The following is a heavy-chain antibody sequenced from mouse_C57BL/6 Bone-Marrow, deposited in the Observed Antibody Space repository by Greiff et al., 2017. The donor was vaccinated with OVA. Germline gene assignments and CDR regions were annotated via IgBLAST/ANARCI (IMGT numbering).Heavy chain of an antibody. CDR2: INSNNGGT. V-gene: IGHV1-18*01. J-gene: IGHJ3*01. CDR1: VYTFTDYN. Sequence: EVKLQESGPELAKPGASVKIPCKASVYTFTDYNMDWVKQSNGKSLEWIGDINSNNGGTIYNQKFKGKATLTVDKSSSTAYMELRSLTSEDTAVYSCERGGYYDYDGGALFAYWGQGTLVTVSA. D-gene: IGHD2-4*01. CDR3: ERGGYYDYDGGALFAY.